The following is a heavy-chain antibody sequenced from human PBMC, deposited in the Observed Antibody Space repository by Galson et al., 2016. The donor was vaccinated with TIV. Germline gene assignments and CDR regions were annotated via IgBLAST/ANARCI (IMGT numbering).Heavy chain of an antibody. V-gene: IGHV3-30*18. J-gene: IGHJ4*01. D-gene: IGHD5-12*01. CDR1: GFTFRNYG. Sequence: SLRLSCAISGFTFRNYGMHWVRQAPGKGLEWVAIISSDGNKIYYTDSVKGRFAISRDNSKNTLYLQMDSLRAEDTAVYYCAKDFKWLRFDSWGHGTLVTVSS. CDR2: ISSDGNKI. CDR3: AKDFKWLRFDS.